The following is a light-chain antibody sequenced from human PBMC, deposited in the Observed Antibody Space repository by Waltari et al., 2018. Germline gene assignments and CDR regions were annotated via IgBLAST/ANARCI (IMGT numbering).Light chain of an antibody. CDR3: QQGSILPLT. CDR1: QSVFNY. V-gene: IGKV3-11*01. J-gene: IGKJ4*01. Sequence: AGERATLSCRASQSVFNYLAWYQQKRGQAPRLLIYDTSKRATGIPARFSGSGSGTDFTLTISNLEADDFALYYCQQGSILPLTFGGGTKVEIK. CDR2: DTS.